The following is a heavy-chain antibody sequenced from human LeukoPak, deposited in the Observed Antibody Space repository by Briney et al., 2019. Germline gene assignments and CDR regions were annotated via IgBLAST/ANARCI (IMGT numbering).Heavy chain of an antibody. CDR3: GKDRSGDGYNSPIDY. V-gene: IGHV3-23*01. D-gene: IGHD5-24*01. Sequence: PGGSLRLSCVASGLTLRRYAMTWVRQAPGKGLEWISAISGSGASTYSADSVKGRFIISRDNSKNTMFLQMNSLRPEDTAVYYCGKDRSGDGYNSPIDYWGQGILVTVSS. CDR1: GLTLRRYA. CDR2: ISGSGAST. J-gene: IGHJ4*02.